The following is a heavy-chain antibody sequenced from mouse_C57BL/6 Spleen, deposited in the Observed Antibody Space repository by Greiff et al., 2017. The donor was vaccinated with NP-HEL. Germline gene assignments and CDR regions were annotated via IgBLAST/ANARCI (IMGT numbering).Heavy chain of an antibody. J-gene: IGHJ4*01. D-gene: IGHD2-4*01. CDR1: GYTFTSYW. CDR2: IDPSDSYT. Sequence: QVQLKQPGAELVRPGTSVKLSCKASGYTFTSYWMHWVKQRPGQGLEWIGVIDPSDSYTNYNQKFKGKATLTVDTSSSTAYMQLSSLTSEDSAVYYCARIYYDFSMDYWGQGTSVTVSS. CDR3: ARIYYDFSMDY. V-gene: IGHV1-59*01.